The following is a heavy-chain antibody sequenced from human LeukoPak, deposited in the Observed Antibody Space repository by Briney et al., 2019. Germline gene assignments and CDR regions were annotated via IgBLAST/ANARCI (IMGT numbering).Heavy chain of an antibody. CDR1: RFIFSNYA. J-gene: IGHJ5*02. D-gene: IGHD2-21*02. CDR2: ISGSAGST. CDR3: AGERNCGGDCYQGSWFDP. Sequence: PGGSLRLSYAASRFIFSNYAMSWVRQAPGKGLEWVSGISGSAGSTYYADSVKGRFTVSRDNAKNSLFLQMNSLRAEDTAIYYCAGERNCGGDCYQGSWFDPWGQGTLVTVSS. V-gene: IGHV3-23*01.